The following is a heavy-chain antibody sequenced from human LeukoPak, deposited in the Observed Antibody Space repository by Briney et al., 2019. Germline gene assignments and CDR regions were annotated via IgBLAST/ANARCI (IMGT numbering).Heavy chain of an antibody. V-gene: IGHV4-59*01. CDR1: GGSISSYY. CDR3: ARVGHSSGYHDAFDI. D-gene: IGHD3-22*01. CDR2: IYYSGST. Sequence: PSETLSLTCTVSGGSISSYYWSWIRQPPGKGLEWIGYIYYSGSTNYNPSLKSRVTISVDTSKNQFSLKLSSVTAADTAVYYCARVGHSSGYHDAFDIWGQGTMVTVSS. J-gene: IGHJ3*02.